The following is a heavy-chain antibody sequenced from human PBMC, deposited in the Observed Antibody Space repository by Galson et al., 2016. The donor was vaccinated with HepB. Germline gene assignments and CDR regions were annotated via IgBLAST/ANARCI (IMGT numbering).Heavy chain of an antibody. V-gene: IGHV3-30*18. Sequence: SLRLSCAASGFTFSNYAMHWVRQAPGKGLEWVAVISKNGGETYYADSVNGRFTVSRDNSDNTLYLQMNSLGAEDTAVYYCAKVAFGNYVATPENWFDPWGQGTLVTVSS. CDR1: GFTFSNYA. CDR3: AKVAFGNYVATPENWFDP. CDR2: ISKNGGET. D-gene: IGHD5-12*01. J-gene: IGHJ5*02.